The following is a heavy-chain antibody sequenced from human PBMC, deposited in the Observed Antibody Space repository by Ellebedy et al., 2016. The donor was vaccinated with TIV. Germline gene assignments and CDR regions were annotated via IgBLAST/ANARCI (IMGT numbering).Heavy chain of an antibody. CDR2: IIPIFGTA. V-gene: IGHV1-69*06. CDR3: ARVGGIVGATPYYYYGMDV. CDR1: GGTFSSYA. Sequence: SVKVSXKASGGTFSSYAISWVRQAPGQGLEWMGGIIPIFGTANYAQKFQGRVTITADKSTSTAYMELSSLRSEDTAVYYCARVGGIVGATPYYYYGMDVWGQGTTVTVSS. D-gene: IGHD1-26*01. J-gene: IGHJ6*02.